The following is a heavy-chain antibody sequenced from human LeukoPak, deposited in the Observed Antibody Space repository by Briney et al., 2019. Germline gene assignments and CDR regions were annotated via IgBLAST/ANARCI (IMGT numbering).Heavy chain of an antibody. D-gene: IGHD4-17*01. V-gene: IGHV3-64*01. CDR3: ARGDTVGDRAAFDY. CDR1: GFTFSSYA. CDR2: ISSNGGST. J-gene: IGHJ4*02. Sequence: SGGSLRLSCAASGFTFSSYAMHWVRQAPGKGLEYVSAISSNGGSTYYANSVKGRFTISRDNSKNTLYLQMGSLRAEDMAVYYCARGDTVGDRAAFDYWGQGTLVTVSS.